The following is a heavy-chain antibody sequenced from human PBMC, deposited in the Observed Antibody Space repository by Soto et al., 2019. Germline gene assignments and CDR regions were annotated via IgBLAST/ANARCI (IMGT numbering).Heavy chain of an antibody. CDR3: AKDLMEQQQVPSAFDI. D-gene: IGHD6-13*01. CDR2: ISYDGSNK. V-gene: IGHV3-30*18. J-gene: IGHJ3*02. Sequence: GGSLRLSCAASGFTFSSYGMHWVCQAPGKGLEWVAVISYDGSNKYYADSVKGRFTISRDNSKNTLYLQMNSLRAEDTAVYYCAKDLMEQQQVPSAFDIWGQGTMVTVSS. CDR1: GFTFSSYG.